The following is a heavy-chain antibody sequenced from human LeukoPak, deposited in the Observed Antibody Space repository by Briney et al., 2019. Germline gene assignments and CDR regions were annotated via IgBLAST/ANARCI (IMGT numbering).Heavy chain of an antibody. J-gene: IGHJ4*02. V-gene: IGHV1-46*01. Sequence: ASVKVSCKASGYTFTSYYMHWVRQAPGQGLEWMGIINPSGGSTSYAQKFQGRVTMTRDTSTSTVYMELSSLRSEDTAVYYCARFIRGGKGGYYFDYWGQGTLVTVSS. CDR1: GYTFTSYY. CDR2: INPSGGST. D-gene: IGHD3-10*01. CDR3: ARFIRGGKGGYYFDY.